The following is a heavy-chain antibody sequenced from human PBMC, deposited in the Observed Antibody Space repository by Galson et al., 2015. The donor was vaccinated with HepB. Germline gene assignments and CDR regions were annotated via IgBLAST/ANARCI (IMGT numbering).Heavy chain of an antibody. CDR2: IWYDGSNQ. Sequence: SLRLSCAASGFIFRSYGMHWVRQAPGKGLEWLAVIWYDGSNQYYADSVKGRFTISRDNSKSTLYLQMNSLRAEDTAVYYCAGEGRVAITYFDYWGQGTLVTVSS. CDR1: GFIFRSYG. D-gene: IGHD2-15*01. V-gene: IGHV3-33*01. J-gene: IGHJ4*02. CDR3: AGEGRVAITYFDY.